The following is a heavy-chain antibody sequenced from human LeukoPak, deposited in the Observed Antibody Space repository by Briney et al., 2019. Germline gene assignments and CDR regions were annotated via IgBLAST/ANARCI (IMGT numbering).Heavy chain of an antibody. CDR3: AKSPRGYSGYGTIDY. J-gene: IGHJ4*02. CDR1: GFTFSDYS. Sequence: GGSLRLSCAASGFTFSDYSMNWVRQAPGKGLEWVSYISSSSSSIYYADSVKGRFTISRDNAKNSLDLQMNSLRAEDTAVYYCAKSPRGYSGYGTIDYWGQGTLVTVSS. V-gene: IGHV3-48*01. CDR2: ISSSSSSI. D-gene: IGHD5-12*01.